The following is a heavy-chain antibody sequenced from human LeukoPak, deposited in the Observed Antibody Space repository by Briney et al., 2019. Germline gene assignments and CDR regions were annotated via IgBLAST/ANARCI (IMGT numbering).Heavy chain of an antibody. CDR1: GGSVSGH. J-gene: IGHJ2*01. CDR3: ARQAGYFQDL. D-gene: IGHD1-1*01. CDR2: INHHGGT. V-gene: IGHV4-34*01. Sequence: SSETLSLTCAVDGGSVSGHWGWIRQPPGKGLEWIGQINHHGGTAYNPSLESRVTISIDTSKKQFSLKLTSVTAADTAVYYCARQAGYFQDLWGRGTLVTVSS.